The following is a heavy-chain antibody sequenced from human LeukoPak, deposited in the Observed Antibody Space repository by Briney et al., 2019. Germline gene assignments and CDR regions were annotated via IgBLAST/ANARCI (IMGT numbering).Heavy chain of an antibody. Sequence: QPGGSLRLSCAASGFTVSSKYINWVRQAPGKGLEWVSLIYGSTSADYADSVKGRFTISRDNSMNTVYLQMNSLRAEDTAIYYCARLNFGDDYWGQGTLVAVSS. CDR1: GFTVSSKY. J-gene: IGHJ4*02. CDR2: IYGSTSA. CDR3: ARLNFGDDY. V-gene: IGHV3-66*01. D-gene: IGHD4-17*01.